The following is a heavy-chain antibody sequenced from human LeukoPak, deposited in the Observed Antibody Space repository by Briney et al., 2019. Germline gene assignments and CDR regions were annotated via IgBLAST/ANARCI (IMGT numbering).Heavy chain of an antibody. V-gene: IGHV4-34*01. CDR1: GGSLSGYY. CDR3: ARETWVYRSSPLWFDP. CDR2: INHSGST. J-gene: IGHJ5*02. Sequence: PSETLSLTCAVYGGSLSGYYWSWIRQPPGKGLEWIGEINHSGSTNYNPSLKSRVTISVGTSKNQFSLKLSSVTAADTAVYYCARETWVYRSSPLWFDPWGQGALVTVSS. D-gene: IGHD6-13*01.